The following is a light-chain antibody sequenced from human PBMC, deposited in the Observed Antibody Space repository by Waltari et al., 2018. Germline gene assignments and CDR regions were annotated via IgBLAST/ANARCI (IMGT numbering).Light chain of an antibody. J-gene: IGLJ2*01. CDR1: SSNVGTYDY. Sequence: QSALTQPRSVSGSPGQSVTISCTGTSSNVGTYDYVSWYQQYPGKPPKLMIFDVSKRPPGVPDRFSGSKSDHTASLTISGLQPADEADYSCCSYAGSYVIFGEGTKLTVL. V-gene: IGLV2-11*01. CDR2: DVS. CDR3: CSYAGSYVI.